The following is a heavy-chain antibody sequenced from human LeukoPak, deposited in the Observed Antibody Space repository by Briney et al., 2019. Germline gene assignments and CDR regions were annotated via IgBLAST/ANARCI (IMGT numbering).Heavy chain of an antibody. Sequence: GRSLRPSCAASRFTFSSYGIHWVRQAPGKGLEWVAFISYDGSTKYFLDSVRGRFTISRDNSKNTLYLQMSSLRPEDTAVYYCAKSLERAYSNALWGMDVWGKGTTVTVSS. V-gene: IGHV3-30*18. CDR3: AKSLERAYSNALWGMDV. CDR2: ISYDGSTK. CDR1: RFTFSSYG. J-gene: IGHJ6*04. D-gene: IGHD4-11*01.